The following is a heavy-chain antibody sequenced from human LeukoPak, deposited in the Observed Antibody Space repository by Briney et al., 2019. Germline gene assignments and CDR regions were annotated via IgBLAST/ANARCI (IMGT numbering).Heavy chain of an antibody. CDR3: AHRNFDY. V-gene: IGHV4-34*01. CDR2: INHRGST. CDR1: GGSFSGYY. J-gene: IGHJ4*02. Sequence: SETLSLTCAVYGGSFSGYYWSWIRQPPGKGLEWIGEINHRGSTNYNPSLKSRVTISVDTSKNQFSLKLSSVTAADTAVYYCAHRNFDYWGQGTLVTVSS.